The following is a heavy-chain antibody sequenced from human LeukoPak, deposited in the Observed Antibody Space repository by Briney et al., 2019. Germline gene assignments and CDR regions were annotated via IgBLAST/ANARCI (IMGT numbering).Heavy chain of an antibody. CDR3: ARGPLTTVVTLYYYYYMDV. CDR1: GFTFDDYA. V-gene: IGHV3-9*01. Sequence: GGSLRLSCAASGFTFDDYAMHWVRQAPGKGLEWVSGISWNSGSIGYADSVKGRFTISRDNAKNSLYLQMNSLRAEDTALYYCARGPLTTVVTLYYYYYMDVWGKGTTVTVSS. D-gene: IGHD4-23*01. CDR2: ISWNSGSI. J-gene: IGHJ6*03.